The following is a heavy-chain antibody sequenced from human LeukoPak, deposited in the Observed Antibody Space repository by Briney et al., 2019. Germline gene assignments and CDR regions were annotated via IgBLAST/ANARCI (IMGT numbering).Heavy chain of an antibody. D-gene: IGHD7-27*01. CDR1: GFTFSSYW. Sequence: PGGSLRLSCAASGFTFSSYWMHWVRQAPGKGLVWFSRINSDGSSTSYADSVKGRFTISRDNAKNTLYLQMNSLRAEDTAEYYCARAGVGGAFDIWGQGTMVTVSS. J-gene: IGHJ3*02. V-gene: IGHV3-74*01. CDR2: INSDGSST. CDR3: ARAGVGGAFDI.